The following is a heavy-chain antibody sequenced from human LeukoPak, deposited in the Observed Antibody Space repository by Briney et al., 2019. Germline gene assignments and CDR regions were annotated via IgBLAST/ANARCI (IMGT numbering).Heavy chain of an antibody. CDR3: ARVGTTRFLEQLYYYYYMDV. V-gene: IGHV1-8*01. Sequence: ASVKVSCKASGYTFTSYDINWVRQATGQGLEWMGWMNPNSGNTGFAQKFQGRVTMTRNTSINTAYMELSSLRSEDTAVYYCARVGTTRFLEQLYYYYYMDVWGKGTTVSVSS. D-gene: IGHD3-3*01. CDR2: MNPNSGNT. CDR1: GYTFTSYD. J-gene: IGHJ6*03.